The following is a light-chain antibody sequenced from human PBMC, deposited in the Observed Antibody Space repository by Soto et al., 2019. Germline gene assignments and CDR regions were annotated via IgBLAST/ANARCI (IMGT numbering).Light chain of an antibody. CDR3: QQYGSSPPWT. Sequence: EIVLTQSPGTLSLSPGERATLSCRASQSVSSSYLAWYQRKPGQAPRLLIYGASSRATGIPDRFSGSGSGTDFTLTISRLEPEDFAVYYCQQYGSSPPWTFGQGTK. J-gene: IGKJ1*01. CDR1: QSVSSSY. CDR2: GAS. V-gene: IGKV3-20*01.